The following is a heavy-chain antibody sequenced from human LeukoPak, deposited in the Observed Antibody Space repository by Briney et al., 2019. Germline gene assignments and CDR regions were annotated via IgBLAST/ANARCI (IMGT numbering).Heavy chain of an antibody. D-gene: IGHD2-15*01. V-gene: IGHV3-23*01. J-gene: IGHJ5*02. CDR2: ISPSGGTT. CDR1: GFTFSSHG. Sequence: GGSLRLSCAASGFTFSSHGMNWVRQAPGRGLEWVSGISPSGGTTYYTDSVKGRFTISRDNSKNTLYLQMNSLRAEDTAVYYCAKDPVGSGPNWFDPWGQGTLVTVSS. CDR3: AKDPVGSGPNWFDP.